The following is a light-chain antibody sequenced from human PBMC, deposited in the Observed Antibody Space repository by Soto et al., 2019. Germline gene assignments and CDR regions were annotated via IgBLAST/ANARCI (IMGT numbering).Light chain of an antibody. Sequence: QSALTQPPSASGSPGQSVTISCTGTSSDVGGYNYVSWYQQHPGKAPKLMIYEVSKRPSGVPDRFSGSKSGNTASLTVSGLQAEDEADYYCSSCAVGDMGVFGTGTKLTVL. CDR2: EVS. J-gene: IGLJ1*01. CDR1: SSDVGGYNY. V-gene: IGLV2-8*01. CDR3: SSCAVGDMGV.